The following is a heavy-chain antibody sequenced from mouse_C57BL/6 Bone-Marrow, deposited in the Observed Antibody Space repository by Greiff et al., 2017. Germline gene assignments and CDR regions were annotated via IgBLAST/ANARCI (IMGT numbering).Heavy chain of an antibody. CDR2: IDPENGDT. CDR3: TRIAY. J-gene: IGHJ3*01. CDR1: GFNIKDDY. V-gene: IGHV14-4*01. Sequence: VHVKQSGAELVRPGASVTLSCTASGFNIKDDYLHCLKQRPEQGLEWIGWIDPENGDTEYASKFQGKATITVDTSSNTAYLQLSSLTSEDTAVYYCTRIAYWGQGTLVTVSA.